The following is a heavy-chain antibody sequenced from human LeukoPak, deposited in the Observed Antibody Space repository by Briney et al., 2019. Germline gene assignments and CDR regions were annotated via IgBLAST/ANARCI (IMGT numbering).Heavy chain of an antibody. CDR2: VNPNSGGT. V-gene: IGHV1-2*02. CDR3: ARGYDFWSGYQH. CDR1: GYTFTGYY. Sequence: ASVKVSCKASGYTFTGYYMHWLRQAPGQGLEWMGWVNPNSGGTNYAQKFQGRVTMTRDTSIGTAYMELSRLRSDDTAVYYCARGYDFWSGYQHWGQGTLVTVSS. J-gene: IGHJ4*02. D-gene: IGHD3-3*01.